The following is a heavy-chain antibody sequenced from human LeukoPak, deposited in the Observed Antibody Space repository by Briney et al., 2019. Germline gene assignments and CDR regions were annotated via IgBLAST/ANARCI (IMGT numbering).Heavy chain of an antibody. CDR3: AKVYGSGSYYELHYFDY. V-gene: IGHV3-30*02. Sequence: GGSLRLSCAASGFTSSSNAMHWVRQAPGKGLGWVAFIRYDGSNKYYADSVKGRFTISRDNSKNTLYLQMNSLRAEDTAVYYCAKVYGSGSYYELHYFDYWGQGTLVTVSS. CDR1: GFTSSSNA. D-gene: IGHD3-10*01. J-gene: IGHJ4*02. CDR2: IRYDGSNK.